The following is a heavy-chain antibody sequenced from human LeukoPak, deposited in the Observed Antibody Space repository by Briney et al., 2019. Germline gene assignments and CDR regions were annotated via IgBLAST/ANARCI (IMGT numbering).Heavy chain of an antibody. CDR2: IYSGGST. J-gene: IGHJ6*02. CDR1: GVTVSSNY. V-gene: IGHV3-66*01. D-gene: IGHD3-16*02. Sequence: GGSLRLSCAASGVTVSSNYMSWGRQAPGKGLEGGSGIYSGGSTYYADSVKGRFTISRDNSKNTLYLQMNSLRAEDTAVYYCARDRPSRLSPYYGMDVWGQGTTVTVSS. CDR3: ARDRPSRLSPYYGMDV.